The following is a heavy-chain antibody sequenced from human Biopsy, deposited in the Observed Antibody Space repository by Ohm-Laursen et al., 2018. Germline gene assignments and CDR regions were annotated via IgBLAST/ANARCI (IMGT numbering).Heavy chain of an antibody. CDR1: GGSVSSNFAY. CDR2: IFYSGIT. V-gene: IGHV4-39*01. Sequence: TLSLTCAVSGGSVSSNFAYWAWIRQPPGKGLESIGSIFYSGITYYNPSLQSRFTMSVDTSKNQFSLNLTSVTAADTAVYYCARHPTGFWFDPWGQGTPVIVSS. CDR3: ARHPTGFWFDP. J-gene: IGHJ5*02.